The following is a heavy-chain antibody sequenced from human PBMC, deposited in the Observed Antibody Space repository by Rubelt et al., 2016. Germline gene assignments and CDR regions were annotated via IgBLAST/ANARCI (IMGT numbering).Heavy chain of an antibody. V-gene: IGHV3-23*01. CDR1: GFNFNNYG. CDR3: ARDCDPSSSWTYYYYGMDV. J-gene: IGHJ6*01. CDR2: ISGSGGTT. Sequence: AASGFNFNNYGMSWVRQAPGKGLEWVSSISGSGGTTYYADSLRGRFAISRDNSKNTVFLQMNSLRAEETAVYYWARDCDPSSSWTYYYYGMDVWGQGTTVTVSS. D-gene: IGHD6-13*01.